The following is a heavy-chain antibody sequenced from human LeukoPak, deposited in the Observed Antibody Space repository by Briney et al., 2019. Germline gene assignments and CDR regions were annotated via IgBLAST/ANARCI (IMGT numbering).Heavy chain of an antibody. V-gene: IGHV4-31*03. CDR3: ARRAKLYDYGNLE. CDR2: IYYSGST. Sequence: SQTLSLTCTVSGGSISSGGYYWSWIRQHPGKGLEWIGYIYYSGSTYYNPSLKSRVTISVDTSKNQFSLKLSSVTVADTAVYYCARRAKLYDYGNLEWGQGTLVTVSS. D-gene: IGHD4-11*01. J-gene: IGHJ4*02. CDR1: GGSISSGGYY.